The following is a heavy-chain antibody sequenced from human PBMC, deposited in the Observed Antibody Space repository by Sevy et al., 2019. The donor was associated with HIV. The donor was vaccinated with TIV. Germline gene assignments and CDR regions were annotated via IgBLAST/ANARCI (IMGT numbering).Heavy chain of an antibody. Sequence: GGSLRLSCATSGFTFSYSGMHWVRQAPGKGLEWVTFIQYDGSNTYYADSVKGRFTISRDNSKNTLYLQMNSLRGDDTAVYYCAKNTAAVGTGGFDHRGQGALVTVSS. CDR2: IQYDGSNT. CDR1: GFTFSYSG. CDR3: AKNTAAVGTGGFDH. J-gene: IGHJ4*02. D-gene: IGHD6-13*01. V-gene: IGHV3-30*02.